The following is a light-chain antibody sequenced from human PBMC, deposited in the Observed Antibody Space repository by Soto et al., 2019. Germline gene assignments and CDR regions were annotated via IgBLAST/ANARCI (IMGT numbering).Light chain of an antibody. CDR3: QQYGNSPWT. J-gene: IGKJ1*01. V-gene: IGKV3-20*01. Sequence: LVLRQSPVTLSLSPGDRATLSCRASQSVSTYLAWYQQNVGQAPRLLIYGASNRASGIPDRFSGSGSGTDFTLIISRLEPEDFAMYYCQQYGNSPWTFGQGTKVDIK. CDR2: GAS. CDR1: QSVSTY.